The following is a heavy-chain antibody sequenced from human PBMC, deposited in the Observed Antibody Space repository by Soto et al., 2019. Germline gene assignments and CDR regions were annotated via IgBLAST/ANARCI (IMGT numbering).Heavy chain of an antibody. V-gene: IGHV4-31*03. CDR3: ARVGGVHYFDY. Sequence: SETLSLTCTVSGGSIISGDYYWSCIRQHPGKGLEWIGYIYYSGSTYYNPSLKSRVTISVDTSKNQFSLKLSSVTAADTAVYYCARVGGVHYFDYWGQGTLVTVSS. CDR2: IYYSGST. D-gene: IGHD2-8*02. J-gene: IGHJ4*02. CDR1: GGSIISGDYY.